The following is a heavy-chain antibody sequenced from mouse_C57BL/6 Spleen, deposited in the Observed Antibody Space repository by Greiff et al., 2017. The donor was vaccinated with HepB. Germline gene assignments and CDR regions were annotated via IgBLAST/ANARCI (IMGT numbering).Heavy chain of an antibody. CDR1: GYTFTSYW. Sequence: VQLQQPGAELVMPGASVKLSCKASGYTFTSYWMHWVKQRPGQGLEWIGEIDPSDSYTNYNQKFKGKSTLTVDKSSSTAYMQLSSLTSEDSAVYYCARRGANWDVGYWGQGTTLTVSS. D-gene: IGHD4-1*01. CDR3: ARRGANWDVGY. J-gene: IGHJ2*01. V-gene: IGHV1-69*01. CDR2: IDPSDSYT.